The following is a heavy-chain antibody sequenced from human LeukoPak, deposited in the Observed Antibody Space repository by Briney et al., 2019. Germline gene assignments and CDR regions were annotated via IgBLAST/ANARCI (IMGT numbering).Heavy chain of an antibody. D-gene: IGHD2-15*01. Sequence: GGSLRLSCAASGFTFSDYWMSWVRQTPGKGLEWVANINKDGSKIYYVDSVKGRFTISRDNAKNSLFLQMDGLRAEDTAIYYCGRDGSCFDYWGQGMQVTVSS. CDR1: GFTFSDYW. J-gene: IGHJ4*02. CDR3: GRDGSCFDY. V-gene: IGHV3-7*01. CDR2: INKDGSKI.